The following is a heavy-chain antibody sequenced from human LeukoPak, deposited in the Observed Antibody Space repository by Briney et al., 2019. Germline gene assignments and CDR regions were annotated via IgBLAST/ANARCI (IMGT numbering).Heavy chain of an antibody. V-gene: IGHV3-23*01. CDR2: ISGSAETT. Sequence: GGSLRLSCAASGFSFNNYAMSWVRQAPGKGPEWVSAISGSAETTYYADSVKGRLTIPRDNSKNTVYLQINSLRTEDTARYYCAKTHWLLGALDLWGQGTLVTVSS. J-gene: IGHJ3*01. D-gene: IGHD6-19*01. CDR1: GFSFNNYA. CDR3: AKTHWLLGALDL.